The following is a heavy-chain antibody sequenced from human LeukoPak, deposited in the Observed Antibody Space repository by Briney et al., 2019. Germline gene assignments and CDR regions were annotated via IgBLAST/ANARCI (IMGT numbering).Heavy chain of an antibody. Sequence: GGSLRLSCAASGFTFTSYWMGWVRQAPGKGLEWVANIEEYGSEIYYVDSVKGRFTISRDNTKTSLYLQMNSLRAEDTAVYYCVRPSFRTGSYFDHWGQGTLVTVSS. J-gene: IGHJ4*02. CDR2: IEEYGSEI. D-gene: IGHD3/OR15-3a*01. CDR3: VRPSFRTGSYFDH. CDR1: GFTFTSYW. V-gene: IGHV3-7*01.